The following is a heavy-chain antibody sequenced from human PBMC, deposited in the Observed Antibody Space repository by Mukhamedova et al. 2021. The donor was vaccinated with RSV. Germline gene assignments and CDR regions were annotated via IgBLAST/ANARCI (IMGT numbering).Heavy chain of an antibody. CDR2: IYHSGST. J-gene: IGHJ3*02. Sequence: PGKGLQWIGEIYHSGSTNYIPSLKSRVTISVDKSKNQFSLRLSSVTAADTAVYYCARALRERYDFWSGYTNGDHDAFDIWGQGT. V-gene: IGHV4-4*02. CDR3: ARALRERYDFWSGYTNGDHDAFDI. D-gene: IGHD3-3*01.